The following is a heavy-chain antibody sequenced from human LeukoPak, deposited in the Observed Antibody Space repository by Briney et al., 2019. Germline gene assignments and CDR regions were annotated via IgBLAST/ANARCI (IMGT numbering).Heavy chain of an antibody. V-gene: IGHV3-74*01. CDR3: TTGIGNYYYY. CDR1: GPTFSRYW. CDR2: VKSDGSDT. D-gene: IGHD3-10*01. J-gene: IGHJ4*02. Sequence: GGSLRLSCAASGPTFSRYWMHWVRQPPGKGLVWVSRVKSDGSDTIYADSVKGRFTISRDNAKNTLYLQMDSLRAEDTAVYYCTTGIGNYYYYWGQGTLVTVAS.